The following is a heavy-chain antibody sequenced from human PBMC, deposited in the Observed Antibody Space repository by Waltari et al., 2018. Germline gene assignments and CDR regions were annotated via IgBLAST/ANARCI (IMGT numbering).Heavy chain of an antibody. CDR1: GCTFTNAW. Sequence: EVQLVESGGGLVKPGGSLSLSSAASGCTFTNAWMNWVLQAPGKGLEWVGRIKSKTDGGTTDYAAPVKGRFTISRDDSKNTLYLQMNSLKTDDTAVYYCTTLGYRSGWSFDYWGQGTLVTVSS. V-gene: IGHV3-15*07. CDR2: IKSKTDGGTT. J-gene: IGHJ4*02. D-gene: IGHD6-19*01. CDR3: TTLGYRSGWSFDY.